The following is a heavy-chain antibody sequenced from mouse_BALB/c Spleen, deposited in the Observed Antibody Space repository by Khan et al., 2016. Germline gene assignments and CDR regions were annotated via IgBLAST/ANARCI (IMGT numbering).Heavy chain of an antibody. J-gene: IGHJ2*01. Sequence: QVRLQQSGAELMKPGASVKISCKATGYTFSSYWIEWVKQRPGHGLEWIGEILPGSGSTNYNEKFRGKATFTADTSSNTAYMQLSSLTYEDSAIHYCARTDRRGYLDHWGQGTTRTVSS. CDR1: GYTFSSYW. CDR2: ILPGSGST. V-gene: IGHV1-9*01. CDR3: ARTDRRGYLDH.